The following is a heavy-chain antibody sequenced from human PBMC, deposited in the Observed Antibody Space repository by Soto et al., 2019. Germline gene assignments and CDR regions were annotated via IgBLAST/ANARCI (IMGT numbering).Heavy chain of an antibody. CDR1: GYTFTSYG. CDR2: VSAYNGNT. J-gene: IGHJ6*02. Sequence: QVQLVQSGAEVKKPGASVKVSCKASGYTFTSYGISWVRQAPGQGLEWMGWVSAYNGNTNYAQKLQGRVTMTTDTSTNTAYMELRSLRSDDTAVYYCARAGELLRGPYYGMDVWGQGTTVTVSS. CDR3: ARAGELLRGPYYGMDV. D-gene: IGHD1-26*01. V-gene: IGHV1-18*01.